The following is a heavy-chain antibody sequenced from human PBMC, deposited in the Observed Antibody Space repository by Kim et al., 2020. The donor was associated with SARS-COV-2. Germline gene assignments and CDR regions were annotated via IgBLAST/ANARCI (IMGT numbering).Heavy chain of an antibody. J-gene: IGHJ3*02. V-gene: IGHV4-34*01. CDR1: GGSFSGYY. Sequence: SETLSLTCAVYGGSFSGYYWSWIRQPPGKGLEWIGEINHSGSTNYNPSLKSRVTISADTSKNQFSLKLSSVTAADTAVYYCARGKTDSSGWYTGRREAFDIWGQGTMVTVSS. CDR3: ARGKTDSSGWYTGRREAFDI. D-gene: IGHD6-19*01. CDR2: INHSGST.